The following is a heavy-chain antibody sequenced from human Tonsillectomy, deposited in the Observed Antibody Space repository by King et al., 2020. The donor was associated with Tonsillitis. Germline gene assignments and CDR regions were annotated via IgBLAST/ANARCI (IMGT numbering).Heavy chain of an antibody. CDR1: GFTFNSYA. Sequence: QVQLVESGGGVVQPGRSLRLSCAASGFTFNSYAIHWVRQAPGKGLEWVAVISYDGSNKYYADSVKGRFTISRDNSKNTLYLQMKSLRPKDTAVYYCARGELLRLYYFDYWGQGTLVTVSS. CDR2: ISYDGSNK. CDR3: ARGELLRLYYFDY. J-gene: IGHJ4*02. V-gene: IGHV3-30*01. D-gene: IGHD1-26*01.